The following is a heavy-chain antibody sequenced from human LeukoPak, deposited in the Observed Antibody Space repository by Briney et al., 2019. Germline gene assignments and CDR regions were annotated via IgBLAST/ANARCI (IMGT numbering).Heavy chain of an antibody. V-gene: IGHV4-31*03. Sequence: SETLSLTCTVSGGSISSGGYYWSCIRQHPGKGLEWIGYIYYSGSTYYNPSLKSRVTISVDTSKNQFSLKLSSVTAADTAVYYCARADSGNEHPYWGQGTLVTVSS. CDR1: GGSISSGGYY. CDR3: ARADSGNEHPY. CDR2: IYYSGST. D-gene: IGHD6-25*01. J-gene: IGHJ4*02.